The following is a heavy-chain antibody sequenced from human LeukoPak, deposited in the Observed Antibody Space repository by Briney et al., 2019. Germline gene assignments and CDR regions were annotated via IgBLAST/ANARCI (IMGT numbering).Heavy chain of an antibody. Sequence: KPSETLSLTCAVYGGSFSGYYWSWIRQPPGKGLEWIGEINHSGSTNYNPSLKSRVTISVDTSKNQFSLKLSSVTAADTAVYYCARWGQTSAGSGWYNWFDPWGQGTLVTVSS. V-gene: IGHV4-34*01. CDR3: ARWGQTSAGSGWYNWFDP. CDR2: INHSGST. D-gene: IGHD6-19*01. J-gene: IGHJ5*02. CDR1: GGSFSGYY.